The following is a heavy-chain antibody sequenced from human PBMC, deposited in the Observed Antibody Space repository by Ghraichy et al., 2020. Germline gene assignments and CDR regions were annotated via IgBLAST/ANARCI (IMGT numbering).Heavy chain of an antibody. D-gene: IGHD2-21*02. J-gene: IGHJ4*02. V-gene: IGHV3-23*01. Sequence: GSLNISCAASGFTFSNYAMSWVRQAPGKGLEWVSGIAGTGGTTYYVDSVKGRFTISRDNSKNTLYLQMNSLRAEDTAVYYCAKGSQVTYFDYWGQGTLVTVSS. CDR1: GFTFSNYA. CDR3: AKGSQVTYFDY. CDR2: IAGTGGTT.